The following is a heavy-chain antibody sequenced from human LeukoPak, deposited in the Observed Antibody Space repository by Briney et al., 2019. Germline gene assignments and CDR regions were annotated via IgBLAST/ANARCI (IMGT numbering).Heavy chain of an antibody. CDR2: IYYSGST. D-gene: IGHD1-26*01. CDR3: ARARIVGATTLDY. J-gene: IGHJ4*02. Sequence: SETLSLTCTVSGDSISSSTYYWGWIRQPPGKGLEWIGSIYYSGSTYYNPSLKSRVTISIDTSKNQFSLKLSSVTAADTAVHYCARARIVGATTLDYWGQGTLVTVSS. V-gene: IGHV4-39*07. CDR1: GDSISSSTYY.